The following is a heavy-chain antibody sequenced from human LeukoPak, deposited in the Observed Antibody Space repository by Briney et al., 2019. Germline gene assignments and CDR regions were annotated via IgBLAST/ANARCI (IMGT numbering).Heavy chain of an antibody. CDR1: GGSFSGYY. CDR3: ARGGPVPAAIRYFDY. CDR2: INHSGST. V-gene: IGHV4-34*01. D-gene: IGHD2-2*01. J-gene: IGHJ4*02. Sequence: SETLSLTCAVYGGSFSGYYWSWIRQPPGKGLEWIGEINHSGSTNYNPSLKSRVTISVDTFKNQFSLKLSSVTAADTAVYYCARGGPVPAAIRYFDYWGQGTLVTVSS.